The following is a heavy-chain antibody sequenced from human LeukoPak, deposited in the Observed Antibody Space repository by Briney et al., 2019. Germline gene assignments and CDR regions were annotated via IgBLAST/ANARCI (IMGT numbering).Heavy chain of an antibody. J-gene: IGHJ6*03. CDR3: ASSRVGYCSSTSCRYSYYYYMDV. D-gene: IGHD2-2*01. V-gene: IGHV3-23*01. Sequence: GGSLRLSCAASGFTFSYHPMCWFRRPPGKGRDWASAFGGNLGSKGYGVSVKGRFTVSRDKSKNTLYLQMNSLRAEDPAVYYCASSRVGYCSSTSCRYSYYYYMDVWGKGTTVTVSS. CDR2: FGGNLGSK. CDR1: GFTFSYHP.